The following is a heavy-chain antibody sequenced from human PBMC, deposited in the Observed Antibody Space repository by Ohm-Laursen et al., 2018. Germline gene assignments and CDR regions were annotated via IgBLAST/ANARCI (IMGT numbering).Heavy chain of an antibody. V-gene: IGHV3-7*01. CDR3: ASAYSYSTPHYLDY. Sequence: GSLRLSCAASGFTFSSYAMSWVRQAPGKGLEWVANIKQDGGQQYYVDSVKGRFTISRDNAKNSLYLQMNSLRAEDTAVYYCASAYSYSTPHYLDYWGQGTLVTVSS. CDR1: GFTFSSYA. D-gene: IGHD5-18*01. CDR2: IKQDGGQQ. J-gene: IGHJ4*02.